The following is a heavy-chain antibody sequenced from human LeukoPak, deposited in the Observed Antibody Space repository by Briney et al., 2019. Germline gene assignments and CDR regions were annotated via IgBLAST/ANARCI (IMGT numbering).Heavy chain of an antibody. J-gene: IGHJ3*02. Sequence: ASVKVSCEASGYTFISYGISWVRQAPGQGLEWMGWISAHNGDTNYAQKFQGRVTMTTDTSTSTIYMELRSLRSDDTAVYYCARELREEMVPEIEMDAFDIWGQGTVVTVSS. D-gene: IGHD5-24*01. CDR2: ISAHNGDT. V-gene: IGHV1-18*01. CDR3: ARELREEMVPEIEMDAFDI. CDR1: GYTFISYG.